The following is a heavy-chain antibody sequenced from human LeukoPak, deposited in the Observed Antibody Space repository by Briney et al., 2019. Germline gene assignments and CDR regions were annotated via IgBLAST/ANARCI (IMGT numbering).Heavy chain of an antibody. CDR3: AGCPNYYGSGSYYKPWDY. CDR2: INHSGST. J-gene: IGHJ4*02. CDR1: GGSFSGYY. D-gene: IGHD3-10*01. V-gene: IGHV4-34*01. Sequence: SETLSLTCAVYGGSFSGYYWSWIRQPPGKGLEWIGEINHSGSTNYNPSLKSRVTISVDTSKNQFSLKLSSVTAADTAVYYCAGCPNYYGSGSYYKPWDYWGQGTLVTVSS.